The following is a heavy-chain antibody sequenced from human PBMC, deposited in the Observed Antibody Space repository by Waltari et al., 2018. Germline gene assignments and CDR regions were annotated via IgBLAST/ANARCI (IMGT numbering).Heavy chain of an antibody. CDR2: ISDAGGII. Sequence: EVPLLESGGGLVQPGGSLRLYCAASGFTFSTYVMNWVRQAPGKGLEWVSSISDAGGIINYADSVKGRFTISRDNSKNTLYLQMNSLRAEDTAVYYCARGSGVDYWGQGTLVTISS. J-gene: IGHJ4*02. D-gene: IGHD7-27*01. V-gene: IGHV3-23*01. CDR1: GFTFSTYV. CDR3: ARGSGVDY.